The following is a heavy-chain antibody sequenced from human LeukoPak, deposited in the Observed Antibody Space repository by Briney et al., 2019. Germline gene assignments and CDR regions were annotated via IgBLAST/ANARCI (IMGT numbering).Heavy chain of an antibody. Sequence: GGSLRLSCAASGFTFSSYSMNWVRQAPGKGLEWVSYISSSSSTIYYADSVKGRFTISRDNAKNSLYLQMNSLRAEDTAVYYCARVPIAARFNWFDPWGQGTLVTVSS. CDR1: GFTFSSYS. V-gene: IGHV3-48*01. CDR2: ISSSSSTI. D-gene: IGHD6-6*01. CDR3: ARVPIAARFNWFDP. J-gene: IGHJ5*02.